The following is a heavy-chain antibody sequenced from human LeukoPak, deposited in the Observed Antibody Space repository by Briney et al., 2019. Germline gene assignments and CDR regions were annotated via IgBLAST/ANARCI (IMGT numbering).Heavy chain of an antibody. J-gene: IGHJ4*02. D-gene: IGHD3-22*01. CDR2: INPTSGVT. CDR3: ARDNSFDICAYYYSSPYFDY. V-gene: IGHV1-2*02. Sequence: ASVKVSCKASGYTFTGHYMHWVRQAPGQGLEWMGWINPTSGVTNYAQKFQGRVTMTRDTSNSTAYMELSRLGSDDTAVYYCARDNSFDICAYYYSSPYFDYWGQGTLVTVSS. CDR1: GYTFTGHY.